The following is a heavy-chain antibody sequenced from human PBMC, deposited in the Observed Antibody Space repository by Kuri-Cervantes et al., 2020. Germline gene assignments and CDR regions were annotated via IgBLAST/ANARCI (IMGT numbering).Heavy chain of an antibody. J-gene: IGHJ2*01. Sequence: GESLKISCAASGFTFSSYGMHWVRQAPGKGLEWVAVIWYDGSNKYYADSVKGRFTISRDNSKNTLYLQMNSLRAEDTAVYYCARDARESKVNXSWYLDLWGRGTLVTVSS. D-gene: IGHD2-21*01. CDR3: ARDARESKVNXSWYLDL. CDR2: IWYDGSNK. V-gene: IGHV3-33*01. CDR1: GFTFSSYG.